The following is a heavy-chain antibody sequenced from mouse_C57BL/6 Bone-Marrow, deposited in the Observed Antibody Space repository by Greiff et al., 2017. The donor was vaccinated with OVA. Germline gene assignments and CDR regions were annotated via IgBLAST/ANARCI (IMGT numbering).Heavy chain of an antibody. CDR2: IDPSASYT. V-gene: IGHV1-50*01. Sequence: QVQLQQPGAELVKPGASVKLSCKASGYTFTSYWMQWVKQRPGQGLEWIGEIDPSASYTNYNQKFKGKATLTVDKSSSTAYLQLSSLTSEDSAVYYCARYGYDERYFDYWGQGTTLTVSS. J-gene: IGHJ2*01. CDR1: GYTFTSYW. D-gene: IGHD2-2*01. CDR3: ARYGYDERYFDY.